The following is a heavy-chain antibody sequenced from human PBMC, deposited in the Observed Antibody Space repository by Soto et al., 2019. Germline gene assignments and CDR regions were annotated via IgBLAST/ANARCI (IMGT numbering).Heavy chain of an antibody. CDR3: ASDRPRGYSGYVFDY. V-gene: IGHV1-46*03. CDR1: GYTFTSYY. J-gene: IGHJ4*02. CDR2: INPSGGST. D-gene: IGHD5-12*01. Sequence: QVQLVQSGAEVKKPGASVKVSCKASGYTFTSYYMHWVRQAPGQGLEWMGIINPSGGSTSYAQKFQGRVTMTRDTSTSTVYMELSSLRSEDTAVYYCASDRPRGYSGYVFDYWGQGTLVTVSS.